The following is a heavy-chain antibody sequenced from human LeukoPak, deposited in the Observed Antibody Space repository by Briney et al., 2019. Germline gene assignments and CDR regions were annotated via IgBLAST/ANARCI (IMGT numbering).Heavy chain of an antibody. CDR2: INTNSGGT. V-gene: IGHV1-2*02. CDR3: ARDIVVVAVPGSNFDY. Sequence: GASVKVSCKASGYTFSIHHIQWVRQAPGQGPEWMGWINTNSGGTTYSQNFQGRITMTRDPSITTVYMELSSLRSDDTAVYYCARDIVVVAVPGSNFDYWGQGTLVTVSS. J-gene: IGHJ4*02. D-gene: IGHD2-2*01. CDR1: GYTFSIHH.